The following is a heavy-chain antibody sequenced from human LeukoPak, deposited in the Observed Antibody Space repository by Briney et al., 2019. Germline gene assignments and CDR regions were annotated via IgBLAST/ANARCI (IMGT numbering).Heavy chain of an antibody. V-gene: IGHV3-9*01. J-gene: IGHJ6*02. Sequence: PRGSLRLSCAATGFTFKDYGMHWVRQPPGKGLEWVSGINWKGGGTDYADSVKGRFTISRDNAKNSLYLQMTSLRPEDTALYYCAKHLRATNTYIFFGLDVWGQGTTVTVSS. CDR3: AKHLRATNTYIFFGLDV. CDR2: INWKGGGT. D-gene: IGHD1-26*01. CDR1: GFTFKDYG.